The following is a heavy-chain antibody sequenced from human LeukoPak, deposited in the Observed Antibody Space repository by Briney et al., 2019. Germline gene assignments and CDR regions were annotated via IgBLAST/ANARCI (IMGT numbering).Heavy chain of an antibody. CDR3: ARIPDSAARNYYYYYMDV. J-gene: IGHJ6*03. V-gene: IGHV4-59*01. CDR2: IYYSGST. CDR1: GGSISSYY. D-gene: IGHD2-2*01. Sequence: PSETLSLTCTVSGGSISSYYWSWIRQPPGKGLEYIGYIYYSGSTNYNPSLKSRVTISVDTSKNQFSLRLSSVTAADTAVYYCARIPDSAARNYYYYYMDVWGKGTTVSVPS.